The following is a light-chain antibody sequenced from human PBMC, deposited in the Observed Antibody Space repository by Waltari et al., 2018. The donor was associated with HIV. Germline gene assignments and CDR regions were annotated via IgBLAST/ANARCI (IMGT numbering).Light chain of an antibody. J-gene: IGLJ3*02. CDR3: LAWDTAFSGWV. CDR2: RND. V-gene: IGLV10-54*04. Sequence: QAGLAQPPSVSAHLDLTAKLTCSGTENNVGYQGAAWLQHHQGHPPKLLTYRNDGRPSGVSDRFSASRSGDTASLTISGLQPEDEADYYCLAWDTAFSGWVFGSGTHLIV. CDR1: ENNVGYQG.